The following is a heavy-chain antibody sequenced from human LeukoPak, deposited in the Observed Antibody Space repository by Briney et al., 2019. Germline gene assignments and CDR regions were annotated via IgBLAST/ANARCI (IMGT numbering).Heavy chain of an antibody. V-gene: IGHV4-34*01. CDR3: ARGPTISETGYFDY. D-gene: IGHD1-1*01. CDR1: GGSFSAYY. Sequence: SETLSLTCAVYGGSFSAYYWSWIRQSPGKGLEWIAEINHRGDTNYNPSVKSRVSISVDTSKNQFSLKVTSLTAADAAVYYCARGPTISETGYFDYWGQGTLVTVSS. CDR2: INHRGDT. J-gene: IGHJ4*03.